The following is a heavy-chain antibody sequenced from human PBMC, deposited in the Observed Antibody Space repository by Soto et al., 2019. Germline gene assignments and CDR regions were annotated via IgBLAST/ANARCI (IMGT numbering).Heavy chain of an antibody. CDR2: IYYSGST. Sequence: SETLSLTCTVSGGSISSYYWSWIRQPPGKGLEWIGYIYYSGSTYYNPSLKSRVTISVDTSKNQFSLKLSSVTAADTAVYYCARDLEYCSSTSCRGAYYYGMDVWGQGTTVTVSS. J-gene: IGHJ6*02. D-gene: IGHD2-2*01. V-gene: IGHV4-59*12. CDR3: ARDLEYCSSTSCRGAYYYGMDV. CDR1: GGSISSYY.